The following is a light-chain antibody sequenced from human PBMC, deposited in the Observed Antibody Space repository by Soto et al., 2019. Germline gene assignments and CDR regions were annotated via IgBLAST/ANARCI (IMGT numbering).Light chain of an antibody. J-gene: IGLJ1*01. CDR3: AAWDDSLRGA. CDR2: RNS. Sequence: QSALTQPPSASGTPGQRVTISCSGSSSNIGSNYVYWYQQLPGAAPKLLIYRNSQRPSGVPDRFSGSKSGTSASLAISGLRSEDEAEYYCAAWDDSLRGAFGTGTKLTVL. V-gene: IGLV1-47*01. CDR1: SSNIGSNY.